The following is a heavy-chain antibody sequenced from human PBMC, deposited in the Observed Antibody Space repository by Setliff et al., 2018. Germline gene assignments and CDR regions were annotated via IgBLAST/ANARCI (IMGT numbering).Heavy chain of an antibody. Sequence: ASVKVSCKASGYTFTNYGVTWVRQAPGQGLEWMGWIGAYNGNTYNAHKFQGRVTMTSDKSTSTAYMGLSSLRSEDTAVYYCARGVYCSGGSCEGNDYWGQGTLVTVSS. V-gene: IGHV1-18*01. CDR2: IGAYNGNT. J-gene: IGHJ4*02. D-gene: IGHD2-15*01. CDR3: ARGVYCSGGSCEGNDY. CDR1: GYTFTNYG.